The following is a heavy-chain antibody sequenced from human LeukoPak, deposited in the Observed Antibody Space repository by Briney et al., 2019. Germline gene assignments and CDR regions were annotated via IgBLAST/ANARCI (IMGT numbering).Heavy chain of an antibody. V-gene: IGHV5-10-1*01. CDR2: IDPSDSYT. Sequence: ESLKISCKASGYSFTTYWISWVRQMPGKGLEWMGRIDPSDSYTNYSPSFQGHVTISADKSISTAYLQWSSLKASDTSIYYCARRPLPDAFDIWGQGTMVTVSS. CDR3: ARRPLPDAFDI. D-gene: IGHD2-15*01. J-gene: IGHJ3*02. CDR1: GYSFTTYW.